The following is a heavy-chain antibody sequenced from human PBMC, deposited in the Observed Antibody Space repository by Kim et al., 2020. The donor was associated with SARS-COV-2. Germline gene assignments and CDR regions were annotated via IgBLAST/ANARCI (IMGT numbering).Heavy chain of an antibody. CDR3: ARGSNYDFWSGYLY. CDR2: ISAYNGNT. J-gene: IGHJ4*02. D-gene: IGHD3-3*01. CDR1: GYTFTSYG. V-gene: IGHV1-18*04. Sequence: ASVKVSCKASGYTFTSYGISWVRQAPGQGLEWMGWISAYNGNTNYAQKLQGRVTMTTDTSTSTAYMELRSLRSDDTAVYYCARGSNYDFWSGYLYWGQGTLVTVSS.